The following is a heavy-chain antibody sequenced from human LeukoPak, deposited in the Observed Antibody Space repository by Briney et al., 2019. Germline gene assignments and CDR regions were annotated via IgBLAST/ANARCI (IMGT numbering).Heavy chain of an antibody. D-gene: IGHD1-1*01. CDR2: IYYSGST. CDR3: ARNSMTTTAFDI. CDR1: GGSISSSSYY. Sequence: SETLSLTCTVSGGSISSSSYYWGWIRQPPGKGLEWIGSIYYSGSTYYNPSLKSRVTISVDTSKNQFSLKLSSVTAADTAVYYCARNSMTTTAFDIWGQGTMVTVSS. J-gene: IGHJ3*02. V-gene: IGHV4-39*01.